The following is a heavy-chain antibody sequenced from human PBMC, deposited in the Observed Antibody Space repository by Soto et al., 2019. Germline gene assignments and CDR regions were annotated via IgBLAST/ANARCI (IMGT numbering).Heavy chain of an antibody. J-gene: IGHJ4*02. CDR1: GYTFTSYA. Sequence: ASVKVSCKASGYTFTSYAMHWVRQAPGQRLEWMGWINAGNGNTKYSQKFQGRVTITRDTSASTAYMELSSLRSEDTAVYYCARVGARSYYVHFDYWGQGTLVTVSS. V-gene: IGHV1-3*01. CDR3: ARVGARSYYVHFDY. CDR2: INAGNGNT. D-gene: IGHD1-26*01.